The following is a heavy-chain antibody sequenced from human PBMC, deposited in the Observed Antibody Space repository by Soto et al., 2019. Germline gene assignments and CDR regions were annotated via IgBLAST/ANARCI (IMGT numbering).Heavy chain of an antibody. Sequence: QVQLQESGPGLVKPSQTLSLTCTVSGGSISSGDYYWSWIRQPPGKGLEWIGYIYYSGSTYYNPSLKSRVTISVDTSKNQFSLKLSSVTAADTAVYYCARAKDYYDSSGPNPIDYWGQGTLVTVSS. CDR2: IYYSGST. CDR1: GGSISSGDYY. D-gene: IGHD3-22*01. V-gene: IGHV4-30-4*01. J-gene: IGHJ4*02. CDR3: ARAKDYYDSSGPNPIDY.